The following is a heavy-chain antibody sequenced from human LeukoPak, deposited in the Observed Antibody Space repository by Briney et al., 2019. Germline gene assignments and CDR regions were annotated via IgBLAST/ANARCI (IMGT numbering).Heavy chain of an antibody. CDR1: GGTFSSYA. CDR2: IIPIFGTA. Sequence: SVKVSCKASGGTFSSYAISWVRQAPGQGLEWMGGIIPIFGTANYAQKFQGRVTITADESTSTAYMELSSLRSEDTAVYYCARGRRDYSNYFGNYYYYYMDVWGKGTTVTVSS. J-gene: IGHJ6*03. V-gene: IGHV1-69*13. D-gene: IGHD4-11*01. CDR3: ARGRRDYSNYFGNYYYYYMDV.